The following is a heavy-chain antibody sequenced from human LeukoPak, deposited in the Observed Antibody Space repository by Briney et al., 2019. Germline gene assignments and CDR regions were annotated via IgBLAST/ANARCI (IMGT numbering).Heavy chain of an antibody. CDR3: ARGRLGSRAFDI. J-gene: IGHJ3*02. CDR1: GGSISSGGYS. Sequence: SETLSLTCAVSGGSISSGGYSWIWIRQPPGKGLEWIGYIYHSGSTYYNPSLKSRVTISVDRSKNQFSLKLSSVTAADTAVYYCARGRLGSRAFDIWGQGTMVTVSS. V-gene: IGHV4-30-2*01. CDR2: IYHSGST. D-gene: IGHD6-19*01.